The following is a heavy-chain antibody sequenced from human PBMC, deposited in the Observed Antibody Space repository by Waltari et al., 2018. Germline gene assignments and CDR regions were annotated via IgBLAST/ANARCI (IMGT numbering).Heavy chain of an antibody. CDR2: ISSDGSRK. CDR3: ASCTGGNCYYYGFDV. V-gene: IGHV3-30*03. J-gene: IGHJ6*02. D-gene: IGHD2-8*02. CDR1: GVTFSSSG. Sequence: QVQLVESGGGVVEHGRVLRLSGAASGVTFSSSGWPWVRQTPCRGLEWVPVISSDGSRKSYADSVKGRFSISRDNSKNSLSLEMNSLRPEDTAVYYCASCTGGNCYYYGFDVWGQGTTVTVSS.